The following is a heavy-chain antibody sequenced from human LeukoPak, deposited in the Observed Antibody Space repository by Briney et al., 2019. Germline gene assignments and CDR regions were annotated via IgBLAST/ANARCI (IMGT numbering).Heavy chain of an antibody. Sequence: GGSLRLSCAASGFTFSSYWMSWVRQAPGKGLEWVSAISGSGGSTYYADSVKGRFTISRDNSKNTLYLQMNSLRAEDTAVYYCAKVQLPNTLKYYFDYWGQGTLVTVSS. J-gene: IGHJ4*02. V-gene: IGHV3-23*01. CDR1: GFTFSSYW. CDR2: ISGSGGST. D-gene: IGHD5-18*01. CDR3: AKVQLPNTLKYYFDY.